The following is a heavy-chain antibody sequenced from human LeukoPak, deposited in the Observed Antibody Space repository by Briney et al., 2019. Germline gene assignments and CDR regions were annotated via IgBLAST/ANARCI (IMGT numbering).Heavy chain of an antibody. CDR1: GFTFSSYG. CDR2: ISYDGSNK. V-gene: IGHV3-30*18. D-gene: IGHD2-2*02. Sequence: GGSLRLSCAASGFTFSSYGIHWVRQAPGKGLEWVAVISYDGSNKYYADSVKGRFTISRDNSKNTLYLQMNSLRAEDTAVYYCAKGAILEPFDYWGQGTLVTVSS. J-gene: IGHJ4*02. CDR3: AKGAILEPFDY.